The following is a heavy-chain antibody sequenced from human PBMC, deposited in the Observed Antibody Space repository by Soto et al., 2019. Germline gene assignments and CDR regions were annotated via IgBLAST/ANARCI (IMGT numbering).Heavy chain of an antibody. D-gene: IGHD4-4*01. CDR3: AKGGPYTNYELDY. CDR1: GFTFSNYA. CDR2: ISITGKST. V-gene: IGHV3-23*01. Sequence: RRLSCAASGFTFSNYAMTWVRQAPGKGLEWVSSISITGKSTYHADSVNGRFTISRDNFKDTLYLQMSSLRAEDTALYYCAKGGPYTNYELDYWGQGTLVTVSS. J-gene: IGHJ4*02.